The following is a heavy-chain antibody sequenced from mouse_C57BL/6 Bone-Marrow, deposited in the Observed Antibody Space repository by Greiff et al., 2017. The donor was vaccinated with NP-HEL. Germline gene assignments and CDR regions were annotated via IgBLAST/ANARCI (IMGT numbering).Heavy chain of an antibody. V-gene: IGHV1-47*01. CDR2: FHPSNDDT. D-gene: IGHD1-1*01. J-gene: IGHJ3*01. CDR3: ARVATVVDDWFAY. Sequence: VQLQQSGAELVKPGASVKMSCKASGYTFTTYPIEWMKQTHGKSLEWIGNFHPSNDDTKYNEKFKGKATLTVEKSSSTVSLELSRLTSDDSAVYYCARVATVVDDWFAYWGQGTLVTVSA. CDR1: GYTFTTYP.